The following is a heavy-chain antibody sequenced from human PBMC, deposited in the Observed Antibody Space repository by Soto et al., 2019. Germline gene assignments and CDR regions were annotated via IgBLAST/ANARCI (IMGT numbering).Heavy chain of an antibody. V-gene: IGHV4-31*03. CDR1: GGSISSGGYY. J-gene: IGHJ3*02. Sequence: QVQLQESGPGLVKPSQTLSLTCTVSGGSISSGGYYWSWIRQHPGKGLEWIGYIYYSGSTYYNPSLTRRVTISVDTSKNQFSLKLRSVTAADTAVYYCARYCSGGSCYSGVVDAFDIWGQGTMVTVSS. CDR2: IYYSGST. CDR3: ARYCSGGSCYSGVVDAFDI. D-gene: IGHD2-15*01.